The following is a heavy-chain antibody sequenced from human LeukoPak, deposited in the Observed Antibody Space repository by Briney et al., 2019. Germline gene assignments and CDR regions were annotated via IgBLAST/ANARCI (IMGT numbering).Heavy chain of an antibody. CDR3: ARDGGYYYDSSGYYSSGYYYYGMDV. Sequence: ASVKVSWKASGYTFTSYGISWVRQAPGQGLEWMGWISAYNGNTNYAQKLQGRVTMTTDTSTSTAYMELRSLRSDDTAVYYCARDGGYYYDSSGYYSSGYYYYGMDVWGQGTTVTVSS. D-gene: IGHD3-22*01. CDR1: GYTFTSYG. CDR2: ISAYNGNT. V-gene: IGHV1-18*01. J-gene: IGHJ6*02.